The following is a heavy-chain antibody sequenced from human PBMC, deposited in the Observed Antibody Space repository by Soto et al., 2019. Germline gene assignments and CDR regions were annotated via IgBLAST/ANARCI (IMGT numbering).Heavy chain of an antibody. Sequence: QVQLVESGGGVVQPGRSLRLSCAASGFTFSSYGMHWVRQAPGKGLEWVAVISYDGSNKYYADSVKGRFTISRDTSKNTLYLQMNSLRAEDTAVYYCAGGFSNYYGMDVWGQGTMVTVSS. J-gene: IGHJ6*02. CDR2: ISYDGSNK. CDR1: GFTFSSYG. V-gene: IGHV3-30*03. D-gene: IGHD3-3*02. CDR3: AGGFSNYYGMDV.